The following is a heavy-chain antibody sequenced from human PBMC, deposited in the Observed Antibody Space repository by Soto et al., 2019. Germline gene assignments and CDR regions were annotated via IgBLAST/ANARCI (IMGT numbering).Heavy chain of an antibody. V-gene: IGHV3-33*01. CDR3: ARAMASYYYYGMDV. Sequence: QVQLVESGGGVVQPGRSLRLSCAASGFTFSSYGMHWVRQAPGKGLEWVAVIWYDGSNKYYADSVKGLFTISRDNSKNKLYLQKNSLRAEETAVYYCARAMASYYYYGMDVWGQGTTVTVSS. J-gene: IGHJ6*02. CDR1: GFTFSSYG. CDR2: IWYDGSNK.